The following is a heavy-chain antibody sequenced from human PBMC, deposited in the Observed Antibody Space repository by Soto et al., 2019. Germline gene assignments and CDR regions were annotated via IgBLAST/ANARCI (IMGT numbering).Heavy chain of an antibody. CDR2: IDPSDSYT. CDR1: GYSFTTYW. J-gene: IGHJ4*02. D-gene: IGHD2-2*01. V-gene: IGHV5-10-1*01. Sequence: LGESLKISCKGSGYSFTTYWISWLRQMPGKGLEWMGRIDPSDSYTNYSPSFQGHVTFSADKSISTAYLQWSSLKTSDTAMYYCVPATLGSTSCYSHWGQGTLVTVSS. CDR3: VPATLGSTSCYSH.